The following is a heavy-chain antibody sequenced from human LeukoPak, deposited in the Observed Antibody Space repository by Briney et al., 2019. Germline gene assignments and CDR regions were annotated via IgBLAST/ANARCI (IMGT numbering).Heavy chain of an antibody. CDR2: INSDGSST. CDR3: ARGDSGSYRFDY. D-gene: IGHD1-26*01. J-gene: IGHJ4*02. Sequence: GGSLRLSCAASGFTFSSYCMHWVRQAPGKGLVWVSRINSDGSSTSHADSVKGRYTISKDNAKNTVYLQMNSLRAEDTAVNYCARGDSGSYRFDYWGQGTLVTVSS. CDR1: GFTFSSYC. V-gene: IGHV3-74*01.